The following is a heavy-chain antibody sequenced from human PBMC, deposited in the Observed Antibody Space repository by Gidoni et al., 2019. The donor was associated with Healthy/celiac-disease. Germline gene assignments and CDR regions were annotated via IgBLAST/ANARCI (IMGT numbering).Heavy chain of an antibody. Sequence: QVQLVQSGAEVKKPGASVKVSCKASGYTFTSYAMHWVRQAPGQRLEWMGWINAGNGNTKYSQKCQGRVTITRDTSASTAYMELSSLRSEDTAVYYCARVHWGGAFDIWGQGTMVTVSS. J-gene: IGHJ3*02. CDR2: INAGNGNT. D-gene: IGHD7-27*01. V-gene: IGHV1-3*01. CDR3: ARVHWGGAFDI. CDR1: GYTFTSYA.